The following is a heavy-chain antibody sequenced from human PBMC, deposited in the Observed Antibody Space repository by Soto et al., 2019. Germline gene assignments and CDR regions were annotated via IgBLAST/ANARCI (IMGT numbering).Heavy chain of an antibody. CDR3: AKIASGTTFHNWFQP. CDR2: ISGSGGST. Sequence: VGSLRLSCAASVFTFSSYAMSWVRHAPGKGLEWVSAISGSGGSTYYADSVKGRFTISRDNSKNTLYLQMNSLRAEDTAVYYCAKIASGTTFHNWFQPLGQGTLVPVSS. D-gene: IGHD1-7*01. J-gene: IGHJ5*02. CDR1: VFTFSSYA. V-gene: IGHV3-23*01.